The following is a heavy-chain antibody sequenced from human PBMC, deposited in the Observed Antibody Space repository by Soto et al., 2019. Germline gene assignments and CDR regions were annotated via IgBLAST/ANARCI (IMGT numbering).Heavy chain of an antibody. CDR3: AKEGAYDFWSGYPPTRLDYSGMDV. CDR2: ISGSGGST. J-gene: IGHJ6*02. V-gene: IGHV3-23*01. Sequence: GGSLRLSCAASGFTFSSYAMSWVRQAPGKGLEWVSAISGSGGSTYYADSVKGRFTISRDNSKNTLYLQMNSLRAEDTAVYYCAKEGAYDFWSGYPPTRLDYSGMDVWGQGTTVTVSS. CDR1: GFTFSSYA. D-gene: IGHD3-3*01.